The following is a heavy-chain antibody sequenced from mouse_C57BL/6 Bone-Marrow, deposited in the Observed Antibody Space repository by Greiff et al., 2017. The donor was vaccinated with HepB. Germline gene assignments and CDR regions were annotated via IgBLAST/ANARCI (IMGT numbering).Heavy chain of an antibody. CDR2: IYPGDGDT. V-gene: IGHV1-80*01. CDR3: ARRYYFGY. CDR1: GYAFSSYW. J-gene: IGHJ2*01. Sequence: VQLQQSGAELVKPGASVKISCKASGYAFSSYWMHWVKQRPGKGLEWIGQIYPGDGDTNYNGKFKGKATLTADKSSSTAYMQLSNLTSEDSAVYFCARRYYFGYWGQGTTLTVSS.